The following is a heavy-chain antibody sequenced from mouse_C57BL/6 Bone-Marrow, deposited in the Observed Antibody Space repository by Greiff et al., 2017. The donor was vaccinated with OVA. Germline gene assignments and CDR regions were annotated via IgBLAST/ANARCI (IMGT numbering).Heavy chain of an antibody. CDR2: IDPSDSYT. J-gene: IGHJ3*01. V-gene: IGHV1-59*01. D-gene: IGHD3-2*02. CDR3: ARAAQSPWCAY. Sequence: VQLQQPGAELVRPGTSVKLSCKASGYTFTSYWMHWVKQRPGQGLEWIGVIDPSDSYTNSNQKFKGKATLTVDTSSSTAYMQLSSLTSEDAAVYYCARAAQSPWCAYWGQGTLVTVSA. CDR1: GYTFTSYW.